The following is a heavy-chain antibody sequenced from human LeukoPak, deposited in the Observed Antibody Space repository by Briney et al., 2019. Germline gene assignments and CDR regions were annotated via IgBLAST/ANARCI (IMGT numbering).Heavy chain of an antibody. CDR3: ASGYCSGGSCYSVDY. CDR2: INPNSGGT. V-gene: IGHV1-2*06. CDR1: GYTFTGYY. J-gene: IGHJ4*02. Sequence: ASVKVSCRASGYTFTGYYMHWVRQAPGQGHELMGRINPNSGGTNYAQKFQGRVSMTIDTYISTAYMSLSRLTSADTAVYYCASGYCSGGSCYSVDYWGQGTLVTVSS. D-gene: IGHD2-15*01.